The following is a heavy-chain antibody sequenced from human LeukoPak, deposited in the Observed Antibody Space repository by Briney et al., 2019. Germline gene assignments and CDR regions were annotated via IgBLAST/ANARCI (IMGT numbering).Heavy chain of an antibody. Sequence: SVKVSCKASGGTFSSYTISWVRQAPGQGLEWMGRVIPILGIANYARKFQGRVTITADKSTSTAYMELSSLGSEDTAVYYCARISSSTPFDYWGQGTLVTVSS. CDR1: GGTFSSYT. CDR2: VIPILGIA. J-gene: IGHJ4*02. CDR3: ARISSSTPFDY. D-gene: IGHD6-6*01. V-gene: IGHV1-69*02.